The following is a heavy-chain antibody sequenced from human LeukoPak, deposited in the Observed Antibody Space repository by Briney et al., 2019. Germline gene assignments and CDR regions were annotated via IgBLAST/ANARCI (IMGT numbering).Heavy chain of an antibody. CDR3: ARDNGSYYYYYMDV. J-gene: IGHJ6*03. Sequence: SETLSLTCAVYGGSFSGYYWSWIRQPPGKGLEWIGYIYYSGSTNYNPSLKSRVTISVDTSKNQFSLKLSSVTAADTAVYYCARDNGSYYYYYMDVWGKGTTVTVSS. CDR2: IYYSGST. V-gene: IGHV4-59*01. CDR1: GGSFSGYY.